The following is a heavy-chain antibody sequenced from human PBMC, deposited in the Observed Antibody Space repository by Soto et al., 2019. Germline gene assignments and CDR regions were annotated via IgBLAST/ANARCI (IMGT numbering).Heavy chain of an antibody. D-gene: IGHD3-3*01. CDR3: ARVLSYYDFWSGYFRPLIFDY. CDR1: GGSVSSYY. V-gene: IGHV4-59*02. CDR2: IYYSGSI. J-gene: IGHJ4*02. Sequence: SETLSLTCTVSGGSVSSYYWSWIRQPPGKGLEWIGYIYYSGSINYNPSLKSRVTISVDTSKNQFSLKLSSVTAADTAVYYCARVLSYYDFWSGYFRPLIFDYWGQGTLVTVSS.